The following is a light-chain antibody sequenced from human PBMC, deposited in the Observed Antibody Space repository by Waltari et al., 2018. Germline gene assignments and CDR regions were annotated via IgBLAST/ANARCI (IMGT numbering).Light chain of an antibody. CDR1: SSDVGAYDY. Sequence: QSALTQPRPVSGSPGQSVTLSCTVTSSDVGAYDYVSWYQHHPGKAPKLMICDVTKRPSGVPDRFSGSKSGNTASLTISGLQAEDEADYYCCSYAGSYTHVVFGGGTKLTVL. CDR2: DVT. V-gene: IGLV2-11*01. J-gene: IGLJ2*01. CDR3: CSYAGSYTHVV.